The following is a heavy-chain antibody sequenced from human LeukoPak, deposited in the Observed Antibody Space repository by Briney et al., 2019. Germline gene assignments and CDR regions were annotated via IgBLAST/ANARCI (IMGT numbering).Heavy chain of an antibody. D-gene: IGHD3-22*01. V-gene: IGHV3-15*01. Sequence: GGSLRLSCAASGFTFSNAWMSWVRQAPGKGLEWVGRIKSKTDGGTTDYAAPVKGRFTISRNDSKNTLYLQMNSPKTEDTAVYYCTTDLFDYYDSSGLTYYFDYWGQGTLVTVSS. CDR1: GFTFSNAW. CDR2: IKSKTDGGTT. CDR3: TTDLFDYYDSSGLTYYFDY. J-gene: IGHJ4*02.